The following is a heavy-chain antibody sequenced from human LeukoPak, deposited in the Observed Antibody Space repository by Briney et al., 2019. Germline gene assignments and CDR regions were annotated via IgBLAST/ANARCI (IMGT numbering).Heavy chain of an antibody. J-gene: IGHJ6*02. D-gene: IGHD2-2*02. CDR2: ISYDGSNK. CDR3: ARDLGDIVVVPAAISYYYGMDV. V-gene: IGHV3-30-3*01. Sequence: GRSLRPSCAASGFTFSSYAMHWVRQAPGKGLEWVAVISYDGSNKYYADSVKGRFTISRDNSKNTLYLQMNSLRAEDTAVYYCARDLGDIVVVPAAISYYYGMDVWGQGTTVTVSS. CDR1: GFTFSSYA.